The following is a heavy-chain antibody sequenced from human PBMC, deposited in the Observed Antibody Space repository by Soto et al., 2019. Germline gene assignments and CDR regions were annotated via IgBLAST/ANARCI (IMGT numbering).Heavy chain of an antibody. CDR2: INVGDANL. V-gene: IGHV1-3*01. Sequence: QVQLVQSGAEVKQSGASVKISCKASGYNFSAYAIHWVRQAPGQRLEWMGWINVGDANLRYSQKFQGRFTISRDTSASTAYMELSSLTSEDTALYYCALGALDYWGQGTLVTVSS. CDR3: ALGALDY. D-gene: IGHD3-16*01. J-gene: IGHJ4*02. CDR1: GYNFSAYA.